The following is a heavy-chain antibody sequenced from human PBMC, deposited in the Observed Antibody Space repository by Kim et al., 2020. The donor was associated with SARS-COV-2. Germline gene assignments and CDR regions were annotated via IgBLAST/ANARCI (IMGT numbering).Heavy chain of an antibody. V-gene: IGHV3-9*01. J-gene: IGHJ4*02. CDR3: AKDTGDSSGGIDY. Sequence: GGSLRLSCAASGFTFDDYAMHWVRQAPGKGLEWVSGISWNSGSIGYADSVKGRFTISRDNAKNSLYLQMNSLRAEDTASYYCAKDTGDSSGGIDYWGQGT. CDR1: GFTFDDYA. D-gene: IGHD6-19*01. CDR2: ISWNSGSI.